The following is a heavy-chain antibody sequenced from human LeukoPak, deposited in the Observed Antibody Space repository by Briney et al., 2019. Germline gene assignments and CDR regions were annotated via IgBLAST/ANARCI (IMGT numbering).Heavy chain of an antibody. J-gene: IGHJ4*02. D-gene: IGHD6-19*01. V-gene: IGHV3-7*01. CDR2: IKEDRSIQ. CDR3: ARDVWTGVAVSDY. CDR1: GFTFSSYW. Sequence: GGSLRLSCVASGFTFSSYWMTWVRQAPGEGREWLVNIKEDRSIQYYLDSVRGRFTISRDNAKTSVYLQLNSLRADDTAVYYCARDVWTGVAVSDYWGQGTLVTVSS.